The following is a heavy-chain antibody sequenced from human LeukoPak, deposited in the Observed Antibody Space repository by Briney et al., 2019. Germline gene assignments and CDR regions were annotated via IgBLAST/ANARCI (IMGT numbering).Heavy chain of an antibody. CDR3: ARGFAYFDP. CDR2: INHSGST. D-gene: IGHD3-9*01. J-gene: IGHJ5*02. V-gene: IGHV4-34*01. CDR1: GGSFSGYY. Sequence: SETLSLTCAVYGGSFSGYYWSWIRQPPGKGLEWIGEINHSGSTNYNPSLKSRVTISADTSKNQFSLKLSSVTAADMAVYYCARGFAYFDPWGQGTLVTVSS.